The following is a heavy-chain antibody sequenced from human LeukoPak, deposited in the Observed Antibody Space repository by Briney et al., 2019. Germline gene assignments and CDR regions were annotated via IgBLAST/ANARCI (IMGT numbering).Heavy chain of an antibody. Sequence: GGSLRLSCAASGFTVSSNYMSWVRQAPGKGLERVSVIYSGGSTYYADSVKGRFTISRDNSKNTLYLQMNSLRAEDTAVYYCARGKKWLVLFDYWGQGTLVTVSS. D-gene: IGHD6-19*01. J-gene: IGHJ4*02. CDR1: GFTVSSNY. V-gene: IGHV3-66*02. CDR3: ARGKKWLVLFDY. CDR2: IYSGGST.